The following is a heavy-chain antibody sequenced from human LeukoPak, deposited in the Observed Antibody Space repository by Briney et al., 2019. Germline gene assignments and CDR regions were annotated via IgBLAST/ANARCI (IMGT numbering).Heavy chain of an antibody. Sequence: PGGSLGLSCAASGFTFTSYSMNWVRQAPGKGLEWVSTISGGGGSTYYADSVKGRFTISRDTSKTTISLQMNSLRVEDSAVYYCAKWTRTTLFRGDRARFDSWGQGTLVTVSS. V-gene: IGHV3-23*01. CDR2: ISGGGGST. CDR3: AKWTRTTLFRGDRARFDS. D-gene: IGHD3-10*01. CDR1: GFTFTSYS. J-gene: IGHJ4*02.